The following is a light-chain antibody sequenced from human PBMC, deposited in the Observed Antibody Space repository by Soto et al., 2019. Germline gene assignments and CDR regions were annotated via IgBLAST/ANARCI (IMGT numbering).Light chain of an antibody. J-gene: IGKJ2*01. CDR2: GAS. Sequence: EIVLTQSPGILSLSPGERATLSCRASQSVSNDFLAWYQQKPGQAPRLLIYGASTRATDVPDRFSGSGSGADFTLTISRLEPEDFAIYYCQQYGGVPYTFGQGTKLEIK. CDR1: QSVSNDF. CDR3: QQYGGVPYT. V-gene: IGKV3-20*01.